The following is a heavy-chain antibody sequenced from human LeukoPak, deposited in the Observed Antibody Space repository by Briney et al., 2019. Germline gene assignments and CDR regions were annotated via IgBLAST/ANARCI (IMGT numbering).Heavy chain of an antibody. J-gene: IGHJ4*02. V-gene: IGHV1-18*01. D-gene: IGHD3-22*01. CDR3: ARDFGPYYYDSSGYFPGY. Sequence: ASVKVSCRASGYTFTIYGISWVRQAPGQGLEWMGWISAYNGNTNYAQKLQGRVTMTTDTSTSTAYMELRSLRSGDTAVYHCARDFGPYYYDSSGYFPGYWGQGTLVTVSS. CDR2: ISAYNGNT. CDR1: GYTFTIYG.